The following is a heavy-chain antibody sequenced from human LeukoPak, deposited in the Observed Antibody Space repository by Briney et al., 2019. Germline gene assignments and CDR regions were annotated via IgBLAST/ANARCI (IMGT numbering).Heavy chain of an antibody. CDR2: ISGSGGRT. Sequence: GGSLRLSCAASGFTFSSYEMNWVRQAPGKGLEWVSAISGSGGRTHYADSVKGRFTISRDNSKNTLYLQMNSLRAEDTAVYYCAELGITMIGGVWGKGTTVTISS. CDR1: GFTFSSYE. J-gene: IGHJ6*03. CDR3: AELGITMIGGV. D-gene: IGHD3-10*02. V-gene: IGHV3-23*01.